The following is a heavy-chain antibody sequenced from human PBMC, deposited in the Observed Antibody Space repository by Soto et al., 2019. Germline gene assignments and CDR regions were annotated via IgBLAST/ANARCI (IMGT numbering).Heavy chain of an antibody. CDR2: ISAYNGNT. CDR1: GYTFTSYG. D-gene: IGHD2-2*01. V-gene: IGHV1-18*01. J-gene: IGHJ6*04. CDR3: GRGEIFSSTSCYAPPSYYYGMDV. Sequence: ASVKVSCKASGYTFTSYGISWVRQAPGQGLEWMGWISAYNGNTNYAQKLKGRVTMTTDTSTSTAYMELRSLRSDDTAVYYCGRGEIFSSTSCYAPPSYYYGMDVWGKGTRITVSS.